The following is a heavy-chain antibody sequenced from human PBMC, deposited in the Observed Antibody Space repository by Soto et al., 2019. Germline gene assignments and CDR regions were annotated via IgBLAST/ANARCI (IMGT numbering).Heavy chain of an antibody. CDR1: GGSFSGYQ. J-gene: IGHJ6*03. CDR2: INDSGNI. V-gene: IGHV4-34*01. CDR3: ARGLILWFGELSRRGGYYYYMDV. Sequence: SETLSLTCAVYGGSFSGYQWTWIRQTPGKGLEWIGEINDSGNINYNPSLKSRVTILVDTAKKQISLKLSSVTAADTAVYYCARGLILWFGELSRRGGYYYYMDVWAKGPRSPSP. D-gene: IGHD3-10*01.